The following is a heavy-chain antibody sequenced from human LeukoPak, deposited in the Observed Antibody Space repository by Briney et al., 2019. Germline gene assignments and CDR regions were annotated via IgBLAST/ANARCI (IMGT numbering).Heavy chain of an antibody. D-gene: IGHD4-17*01. V-gene: IGHV3-7*03. Sequence: GGSLRLSCAASGFSVSNNYMSWVRQAPGKGLEWVASIKQDGDEKYCVDSVKGRFTISRDNAKNSLYLQMNSLRAEDTAVYYCASHDYGDYASFDYWGQGTLVTVSS. CDR2: IKQDGDEK. J-gene: IGHJ4*02. CDR1: GFSVSNNY. CDR3: ASHDYGDYASFDY.